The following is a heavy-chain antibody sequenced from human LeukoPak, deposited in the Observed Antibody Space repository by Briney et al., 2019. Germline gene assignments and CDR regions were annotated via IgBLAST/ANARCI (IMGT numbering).Heavy chain of an antibody. V-gene: IGHV4-59*01. Sequence: PSETLSLTCTVSGGSISSYYWSWIRQPPGKGLEWIGYIYYSGSTNYNPSLKSRVTISVDTSKNQFSLKLSSVTAADTAVYYCARQGVRYFDRSPRGAFDIWGQGTMVTVSS. D-gene: IGHD3-9*01. CDR2: IYYSGST. J-gene: IGHJ3*02. CDR1: GGSISSYY. CDR3: ARQGVRYFDRSPRGAFDI.